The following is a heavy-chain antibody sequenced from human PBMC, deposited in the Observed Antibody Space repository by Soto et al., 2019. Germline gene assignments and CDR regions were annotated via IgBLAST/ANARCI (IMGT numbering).Heavy chain of an antibody. CDR1: VYSISSGYY. V-gene: IGHV4-38-2*02. CDR3: ARDFEGPEYSSSYVDY. D-gene: IGHD6-6*01. Sequence: PSETLSLTCAVSVYSISSGYYWGWIRQPPGKGLEWIGSIYHSGSTYYNPSLKSRVTISVDTSKNQFSLKLSSVTAADTAVYYCARDFEGPEYSSSYVDYWGQGTLVTVSS. J-gene: IGHJ4*02. CDR2: IYHSGST.